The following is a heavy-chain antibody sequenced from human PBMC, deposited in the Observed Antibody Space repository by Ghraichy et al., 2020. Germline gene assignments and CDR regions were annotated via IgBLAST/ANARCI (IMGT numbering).Heavy chain of an antibody. D-gene: IGHD6-6*01. CDR2: IYYSGST. V-gene: IGHV4-61*01. J-gene: IGHJ6*02. CDR3: ARVTSIAARPGAYYYYGMDV. Sequence: SETLSLTCTVSGGSVSSCSYYWSWIRQPPGKGLEWIGYIYYSGSTNYNPSLNIRVPISVDTSKNQFSLKLSSVTAADTAVYYCARVTSIAARPGAYYYYGMDVWGQGTTVTVSS. CDR1: GGSVSSCSYY.